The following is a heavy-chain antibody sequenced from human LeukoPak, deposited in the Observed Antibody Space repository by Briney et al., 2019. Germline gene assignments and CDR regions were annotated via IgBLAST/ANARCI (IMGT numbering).Heavy chain of an antibody. V-gene: IGHV4-38-2*02. CDR2: IYHSGST. CDR1: GYSISSGYY. J-gene: IGHJ4*02. Sequence: SSETLSLTCTVSGYSISSGYYWGWIRQPPGKGLEWIGSIYHSGSTYYNPSLKSRVTISVDTSKNQFSPKLSSVTAADTAVYYCAREGGYCSGGSCYVIYWGQGTLVTVSS. D-gene: IGHD2-15*01. CDR3: AREGGYCSGGSCYVIY.